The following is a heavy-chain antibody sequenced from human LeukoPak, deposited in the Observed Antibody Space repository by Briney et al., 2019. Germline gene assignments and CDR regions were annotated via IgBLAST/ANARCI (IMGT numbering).Heavy chain of an antibody. J-gene: IGHJ5*02. Sequence: GGSLRLSCAASGFTFSSYDMHWVRHVTGKGLEWVSGIGTAGDAYYAGSVKGRFTISRENAKNTLYLQMNNLRAGDTAVYYCARAVAKKEWFDPWGQGTLVTVSS. CDR2: IGTAGDA. D-gene: IGHD5-12*01. CDR1: GFTFSSYD. CDR3: ARAVAKKEWFDP. V-gene: IGHV3-13*01.